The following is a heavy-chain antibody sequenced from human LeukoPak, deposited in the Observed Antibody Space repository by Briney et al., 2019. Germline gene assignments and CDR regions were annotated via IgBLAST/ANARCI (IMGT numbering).Heavy chain of an antibody. J-gene: IGHJ3*02. D-gene: IGHD1-26*01. CDR2: IIPIFGTA. V-gene: IGHV1-69*13. Sequence: SEEVSYKASGGTFSSYAISWVRQAPGQGLEWMGGIIPIFGTANYAQKFQGRVTITADESTSTAYMELSSLRSEDTAVYYCARGGIVGANGAFDIWGQGTMVTVSS. CDR1: GGTFSSYA. CDR3: ARGGIVGANGAFDI.